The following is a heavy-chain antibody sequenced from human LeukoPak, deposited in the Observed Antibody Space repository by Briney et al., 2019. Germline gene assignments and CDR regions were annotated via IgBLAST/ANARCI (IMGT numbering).Heavy chain of an antibody. CDR1: GFTFRDYY. V-gene: IGHV3-11*04. D-gene: IGHD3-9*01. J-gene: IGHJ4*02. CDR3: ARGSDYDILTGYYGFDY. CDR2: IRSTGSST. Sequence: GGSLRLSCTASGFTFRDYYVTWIRQAPGKGLEWVSYIRSTGSSTAYADSVKGRFTISRDNAKNSLYLQMNSLRAEDTAVYYCARGSDYDILTGYYGFDYWGQGTLVTVSS.